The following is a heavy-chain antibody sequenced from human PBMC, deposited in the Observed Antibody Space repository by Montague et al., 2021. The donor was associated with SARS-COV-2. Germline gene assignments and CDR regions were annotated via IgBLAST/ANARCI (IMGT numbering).Heavy chain of an antibody. D-gene: IGHD3-3*01. CDR3: ARGYQLRFLEWSSRQSTFDY. CDR2: MSHSGST. CDR1: GGSFSGYY. J-gene: IGHJ4*02. V-gene: IGHV4-34*01. Sequence: SETLSLTCAVYGGSFSGYYWSWIRQPPGKGLEWIGEMSHSGSTNYNPSLKSRVTISVDTSKNQFSLKLSSVTAADTAVYYCARGYQLRFLEWSSRQSTFDYWGQGTLVTVSS.